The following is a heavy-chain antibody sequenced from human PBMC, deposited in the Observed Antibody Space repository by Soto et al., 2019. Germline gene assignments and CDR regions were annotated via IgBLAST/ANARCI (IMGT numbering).Heavy chain of an antibody. CDR1: GYSMERSGDY. CDR2: LFFSGTT. J-gene: IGHJ5*02. V-gene: IGHV4-31*03. CDR3: ARELLAPTRGWFDP. D-gene: IGHD2-8*02. Sequence: QVQLQESGPGLVKPSQTLSLACSVTGYSMERSGDYWSWIRQLPGQALEWLGYLFFSGTTYYNPSFKSRVIMSVDTSRNQFFLNLTAVTAADTGVYYCARELLAPTRGWFDPWGQGTLVRVSS.